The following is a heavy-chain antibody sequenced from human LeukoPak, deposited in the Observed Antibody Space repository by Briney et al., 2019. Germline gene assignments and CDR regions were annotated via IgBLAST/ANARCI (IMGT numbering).Heavy chain of an antibody. CDR2: ISSSSSTI. V-gene: IGHV3-48*01. J-gene: IGHJ6*02. D-gene: IGHD6-19*01. CDR1: GCTFSSYS. CDR3: ARGNRWLVFYYYGMDV. Sequence: PGGSLRLSCAASGCTFSSYSMYWVRQAPGKGLEWVSYISSSSSTIYYADSVKGRFTISIDNAKNSLYLQMNSLRAEDTAVYYCARGNRWLVFYYYGMDVWGQGTTVTVSS.